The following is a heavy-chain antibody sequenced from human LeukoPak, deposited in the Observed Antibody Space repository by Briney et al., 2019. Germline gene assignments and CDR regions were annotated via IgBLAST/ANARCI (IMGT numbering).Heavy chain of an antibody. V-gene: IGHV4-59*08. CDR1: GGSISSYY. CDR3: ARRRDGYNYMFLDY. D-gene: IGHD5-24*01. CDR2: IYYSGST. J-gene: IGHJ4*02. Sequence: PSETLSLTCTVSGGSISSYYWSWIRQPPGKGLEWIGYIYYSGSTNYNPSLKSRVTISVDTSKNQFSLKLSSVAAADTAVYYCARRRDGYNYMFLDYWGQGTLVTVSS.